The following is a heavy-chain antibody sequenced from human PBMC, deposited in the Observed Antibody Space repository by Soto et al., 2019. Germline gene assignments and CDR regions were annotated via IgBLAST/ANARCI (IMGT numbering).Heavy chain of an antibody. J-gene: IGHJ5*02. CDR1: GYTFINFD. V-gene: IGHV1-8*02. D-gene: IGHD6-13*01. Sequence: ASVKVSCKASGYTFINFDISWVRQAPGQGLEWLGWMNPGSGKTGYASKFQGRVAMTRDASTGTSHLELSSLTSDDTAVYYCARMASAGTLNWFDPWGQGTLVTVSS. CDR2: MNPGSGKT. CDR3: ARMASAGTLNWFDP.